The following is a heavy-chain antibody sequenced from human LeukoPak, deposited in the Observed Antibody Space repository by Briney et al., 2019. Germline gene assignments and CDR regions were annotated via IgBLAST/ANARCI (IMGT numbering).Heavy chain of an antibody. Sequence: TTSETLSLTCTVSGGSVSSSSSYWGWIRQPPGKGLEWIGSIYYSGRTYNNPSLKSRVTISVDTSKNQFSLKLSSVTAADTAVYYCARLHSSGYDYWGQGTLVTVSP. V-gene: IGHV4-39*01. CDR1: GGSVSSSSSY. D-gene: IGHD3-22*01. CDR3: ARLHSSGYDY. J-gene: IGHJ4*02. CDR2: IYYSGRT.